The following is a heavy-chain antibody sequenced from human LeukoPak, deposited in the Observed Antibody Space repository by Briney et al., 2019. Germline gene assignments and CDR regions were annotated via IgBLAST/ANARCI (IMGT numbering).Heavy chain of an antibody. CDR1: GGSFSGYY. CDR2: INHSGST. D-gene: IGHD5-18*01. J-gene: IGHJ5*01. V-gene: IGHV4-34*01. CDR3: ARRDGYSYGDIWGGWFDS. Sequence: SETLSLTCAVYGGSFSGYYWSWIRQPPGKGLEWIGEINHSGSTNYNPSLKSRVTISVDTSKNQFSLKLSSVTAADTAVYYCARRDGYSYGDIWGGWFDSWGQGTLVSVSS.